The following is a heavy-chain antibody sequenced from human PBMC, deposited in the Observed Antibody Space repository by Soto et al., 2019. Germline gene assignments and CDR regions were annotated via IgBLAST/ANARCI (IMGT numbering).Heavy chain of an antibody. CDR1: GYTFNTYY. Sequence: AASVKVSCKPSGYTFNTYYLHWLRQAPGQALEWMGVIHPSGGGTTYAQKFLGRVTVTRDTSTTTVFMELSSLRSDDTAVYYCARGFPIAVVTASFDYWG. J-gene: IGHJ4*01. CDR2: IHPSGGGT. CDR3: ARGFPIAVVTASFDY. D-gene: IGHD2-21*02. V-gene: IGHV1-46*02.